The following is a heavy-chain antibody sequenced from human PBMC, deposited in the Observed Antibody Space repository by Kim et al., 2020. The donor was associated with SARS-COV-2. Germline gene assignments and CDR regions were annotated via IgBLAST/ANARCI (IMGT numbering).Heavy chain of an antibody. J-gene: IGHJ6*02. V-gene: IGHV1-2*02. CDR2: IYPGSGAA. Sequence: ASVKVSCKASGYNFINYYIHWLRQAPGQGLEWMGWIYPGSGAAKFALKFQGRVTLTRDTSINTVNMDLSGLTSDDTALYYCATCVPNHFRYYGFDVWGQGTPITVSS. CDR3: ATCVPNHFRYYGFDV. CDR1: GYNFINYY. D-gene: IGHD2-2*01.